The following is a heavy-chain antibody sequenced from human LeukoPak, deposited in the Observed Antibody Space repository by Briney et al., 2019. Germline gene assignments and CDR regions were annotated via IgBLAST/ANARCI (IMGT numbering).Heavy chain of an antibody. CDR2: IFPSGGEI. Sequence: GGSLRLSCAASGFSFTTYWMSWVRQPPGKGLEWVSSIFPSGGEIHYADSVRGRFTISRDNSKSTLSLQMNSLRAEDTAIYYCATYRQVLLPFESWGQGTLVTVSS. CDR3: ATYRQVLLPFES. CDR1: GFSFTTYW. D-gene: IGHD2-8*02. J-gene: IGHJ4*02. V-gene: IGHV3-23*01.